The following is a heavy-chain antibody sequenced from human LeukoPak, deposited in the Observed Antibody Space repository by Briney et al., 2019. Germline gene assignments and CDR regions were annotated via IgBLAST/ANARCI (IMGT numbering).Heavy chain of an antibody. D-gene: IGHD1-14*01. J-gene: IGHJ5*02. CDR2: IYSSGST. Sequence: SETLSLTCSVSGVSISSGSNYWGWIRQPPGKTLEWIGSIYSSGSTYYNPSLKSRVTISVDTSKNQFSLKLSSVTAADTAVYYCARVTSRLGWFDPWGQGTLVTVSS. V-gene: IGHV4-39*01. CDR3: ARVTSRLGWFDP. CDR1: GVSISSGSNY.